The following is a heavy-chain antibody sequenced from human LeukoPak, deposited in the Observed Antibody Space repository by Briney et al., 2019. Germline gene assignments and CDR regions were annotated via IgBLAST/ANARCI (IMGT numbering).Heavy chain of an antibody. CDR2: TSFDGGNK. CDR1: GLTFSSFG. D-gene: IGHD1-26*01. Sequence: GGSLRLSCAASGLTFSSFGMHWVRQAPGKGLEWVAVTSFDGGNKHYADSVKGRFTISRDNSKNTLYLQMNTLRVEDTAVYYCAKGRLLGAPWGMDVWGQGTTVTVPS. J-gene: IGHJ6*02. V-gene: IGHV3-30*18. CDR3: AKGRLLGAPWGMDV.